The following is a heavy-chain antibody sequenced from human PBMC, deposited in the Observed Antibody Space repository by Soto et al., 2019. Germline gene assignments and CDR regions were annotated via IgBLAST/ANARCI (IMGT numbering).Heavy chain of an antibody. V-gene: IGHV3-30*18. CDR2: ISYDGSNK. J-gene: IGHJ6*02. D-gene: IGHD4-17*01. CDR1: GFTFSSYG. CDR3: AKDYHGDYNVGVDYSGMEV. Sequence: GGALRLSCAASGFTFSSYGMHWVRQAPGKGLEWVAVISYDGSNKYYADSVKGRFTISRDNSKNTLYLQMNSLRAEDTAVYYCAKDYHGDYNVGVDYSGMEVWGQGTTVPVSS.